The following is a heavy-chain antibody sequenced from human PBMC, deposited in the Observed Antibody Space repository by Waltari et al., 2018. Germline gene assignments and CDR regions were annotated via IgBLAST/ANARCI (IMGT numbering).Heavy chain of an antibody. CDR3: ARDDSLWPHYFDH. J-gene: IGHJ4*02. CDR2: IKSDGSGA. D-gene: IGHD2-21*01. CDR1: GFDFSSHW. Sequence: EVQLVESGGGLIQPGGSLRLSCAASGFDFSSHWMHWVRHSPGEGLMWVARIKSDGSGAGYADSVKGRFTISRDNAKDTLYLQMNSLKVEDTAMYYCARDDSLWPHYFDHWGQGTLVTVS. V-gene: IGHV3-74*01.